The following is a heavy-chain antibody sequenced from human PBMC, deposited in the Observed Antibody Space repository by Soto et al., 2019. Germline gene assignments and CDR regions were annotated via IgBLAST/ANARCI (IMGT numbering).Heavy chain of an antibody. Sequence: SETLCVTCTVSAGSIISYYWSWIRQHPGKGLEWIGYIFYSGTTYYNPSLKSRVTISVDTSKNQFSLKLSSVTAADTAVYYCARSVDPWGQGTLVTVSS. J-gene: IGHJ5*02. V-gene: IGHV4-59*06. CDR2: IFYSGTT. CDR3: ARSVDP. CDR1: AGSIISYY.